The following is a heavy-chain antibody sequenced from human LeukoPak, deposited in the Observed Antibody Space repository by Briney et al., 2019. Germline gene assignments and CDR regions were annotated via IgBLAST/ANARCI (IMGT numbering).Heavy chain of an antibody. V-gene: IGHV3-30*04. Sequence: GGSLRLSCAASGFTFSSYAIQWVRQAPGKGLEWVAFVSFDGSDKYYAVSVKGRFTISRDISKNTLYLQMNSLRVEDTALYYCARGAAVAISLWGQGTLVTVSS. CDR2: VSFDGSDK. CDR3: ARGAAVAISL. CDR1: GFTFSSYA. J-gene: IGHJ4*02. D-gene: IGHD6-19*01.